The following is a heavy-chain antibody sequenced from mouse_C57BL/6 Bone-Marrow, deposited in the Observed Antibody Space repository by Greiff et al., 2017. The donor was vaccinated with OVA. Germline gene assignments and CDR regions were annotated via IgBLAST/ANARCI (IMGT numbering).Heavy chain of an antibody. V-gene: IGHV1-47*01. Sequence: QVQLQQSGAELVKPGASVKMSCTASGYTFTTYPIEWMKQNPGKSLEWIGNFHPFNDDTKYNEKFTSKATLTVEKSSSTVYLELSRLTSDDSAVYYCARGDYDYGYFDYWGQGTTLTVSA. CDR2: FHPFNDDT. CDR3: ARGDYDYGYFDY. D-gene: IGHD2-4*01. J-gene: IGHJ2*01. CDR1: GYTFTTYP.